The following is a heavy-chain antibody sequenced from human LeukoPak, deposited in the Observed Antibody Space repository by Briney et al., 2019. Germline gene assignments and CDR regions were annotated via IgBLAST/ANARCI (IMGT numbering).Heavy chain of an antibody. J-gene: IGHJ6*04. V-gene: IGHV3-7*03. Sequence: PGGSLRLSCATSGFIFSGYWMTWVRQAPGKGLEWVANIKQDGSEKYYVDSVKGRFTISRDNAKNSLYLQMNSLRADDTAVYHCARVPSGKGWNYYYYGMDVWGKGTTVTVSS. CDR3: ARVPSGKGWNYYYYGMDV. CDR2: IKQDGSEK. D-gene: IGHD1-1*01. CDR1: GFIFSGYW.